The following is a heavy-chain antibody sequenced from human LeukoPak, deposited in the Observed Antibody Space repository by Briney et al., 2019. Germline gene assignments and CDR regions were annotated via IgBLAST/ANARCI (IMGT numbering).Heavy chain of an antibody. CDR2: IYTSGSS. CDR1: GGSISSYY. J-gene: IGHJ4*02. V-gene: IGHV4-4*07. D-gene: IGHD1-14*01. Sequence: SETLSLTCTVSGGSISSYYWSWIRQPAGKGLEWIGRIYTSGSSNYNPSLKNRVTMSVSTYKNQFSLKLSSVTAADTAVYYCARGQGGRSPLFDYWGQGTLVTVSS. CDR3: ARGQGGRSPLFDY.